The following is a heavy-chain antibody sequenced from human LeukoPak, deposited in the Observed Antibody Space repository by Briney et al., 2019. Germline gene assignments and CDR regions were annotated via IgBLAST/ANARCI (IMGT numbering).Heavy chain of an antibody. J-gene: IGHJ4*02. CDR1: GFTFSNYG. CDR2: VSYDGSNK. D-gene: IGHD2-8*02. Sequence: GGSLRLSCAASGFTFSNYGLHWVRQAPGKGLEWLAVVSYDGSNKYYADSVKGRFTISRDNSKNTLYLQMNSLRAEDTAVYYCAKAEYCTGARCYSAAFAYWGQGTLVTVSS. V-gene: IGHV3-30*18. CDR3: AKAEYCTGARCYSAAFAY.